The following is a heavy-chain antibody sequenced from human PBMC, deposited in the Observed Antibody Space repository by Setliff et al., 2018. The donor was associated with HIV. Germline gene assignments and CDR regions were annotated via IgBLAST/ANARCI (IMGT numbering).Heavy chain of an antibody. CDR2: FDPEDGET. V-gene: IGHV1-24*01. J-gene: IGHJ4*02. CDR3: GTVRIAVPDDFDF. D-gene: IGHD6-19*01. CDR1: GYTLTELS. Sequence: ASVKVSCKVSGYTLTELSMHWVRQAPGKGLEWMGGFDPEDGETIYAQKFQGRVTMTEDTTTDTAYMELSRLRSADTAVYYGGTVRIAVPDDFDFWGQGTLVTVSS.